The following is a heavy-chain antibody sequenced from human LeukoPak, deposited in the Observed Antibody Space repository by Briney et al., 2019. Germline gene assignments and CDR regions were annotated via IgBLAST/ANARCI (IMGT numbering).Heavy chain of an antibody. J-gene: IGHJ4*02. CDR3: ARVLGYYDSSGYYYLFDY. CDR2: IYYSGST. Sequence: PSETLSLTCTVSGGSISSSSYYWGWIRQPPGKGLEWIGSIYYSGSTYYNPSLKSRVTISVDTSKNQFSLKLSSVTAADTAVYYCARVLGYYDSSGYYYLFDYWGQGTLVTVSS. D-gene: IGHD3-22*01. CDR1: GGSISSSSYY. V-gene: IGHV4-39*07.